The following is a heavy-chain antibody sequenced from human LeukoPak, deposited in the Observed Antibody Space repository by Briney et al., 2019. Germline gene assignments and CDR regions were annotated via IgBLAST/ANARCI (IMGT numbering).Heavy chain of an antibody. CDR1: GFTFSSYS. D-gene: IGHD3-16*01. J-gene: IGHJ4*02. CDR3: AGVAGELFDY. Sequence: GRSLRLSCAASGFTFSSYSMNWVRQAPGKGLEWVSYISSRSSTIYYADSVKGRFTISRHNAKNSLYLQMNRLRDEETAVYYSAGVAGELFDYWGQGTLVTVSS. CDR2: ISSRSSTI. V-gene: IGHV3-48*02.